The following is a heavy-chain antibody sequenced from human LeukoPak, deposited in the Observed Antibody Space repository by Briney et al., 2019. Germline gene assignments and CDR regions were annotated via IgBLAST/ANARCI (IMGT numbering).Heavy chain of an antibody. CDR3: ARDLQGYDFWSGPGFDS. J-gene: IGHJ4*02. CDR1: GYTFTGYY. Sequence: ASVKVSCKASGYTFTGYYMHWVRQAPGQGLEWMGWINPNSGGTNYAQKFQGWVTMTTDTSRGTAYMEVRSLRSDDTAVYYCARDLQGYDFWSGPGFDSWGQGTLVTVSS. D-gene: IGHD3-3*01. CDR2: INPNSGGT. V-gene: IGHV1-2*04.